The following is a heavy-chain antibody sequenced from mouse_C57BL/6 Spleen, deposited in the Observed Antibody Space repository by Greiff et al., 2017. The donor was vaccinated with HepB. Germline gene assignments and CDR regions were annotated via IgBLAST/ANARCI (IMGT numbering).Heavy chain of an antibody. J-gene: IGHJ2*01. D-gene: IGHD1-2*01. V-gene: IGHV1-55*01. CDR1: GYTFTSYW. CDR3: ARGVPLLRHFDY. Sequence: VQLQQPGAELVKPGASVKMSCKASGYTFTSYWITWVKQRPGQGLEWIGDIYPGSGSTNYNEKFKSKATLTVDTSSSTAYMQLSSLTSEDSAVYYCARGVPLLRHFDYWGQGTTLTVSS. CDR2: IYPGSGST.